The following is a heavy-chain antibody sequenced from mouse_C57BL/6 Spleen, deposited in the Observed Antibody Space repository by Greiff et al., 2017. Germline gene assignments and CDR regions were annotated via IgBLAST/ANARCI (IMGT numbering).Heavy chain of an antibody. D-gene: IGHD1-1*01. V-gene: IGHV1-69*01. Sequence: QVQLQQPGAELVMPGASVKLSCKASGYTFTSYWMHWVKQRPGQGLEWIGEIDPSDSYTNYNQKFKGKSTLTVDKSSSTAYMQLSSLTSEDSAVYYCAAGDYGSPFDYWGQGTTLTVSS. CDR2: IDPSDSYT. J-gene: IGHJ2*01. CDR1: GYTFTSYW. CDR3: AAGDYGSPFDY.